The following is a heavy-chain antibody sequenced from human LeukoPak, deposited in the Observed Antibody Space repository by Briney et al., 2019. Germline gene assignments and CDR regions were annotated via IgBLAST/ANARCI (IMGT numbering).Heavy chain of an antibody. CDR1: GGSISSGDYY. CDR2: IYYSGST. CDR3: ARGRSGWFGELLSLYYFDY. D-gene: IGHD3-10*01. V-gene: IGHV4-30-4*01. Sequence: SETLSLTCTVSGGSISSGDYYWSWIRQPPGKGLEWIGYIYYSGSTYYNPSLKSRATISVDTSKNQFSLKLSSVTAADTAVYYCARGRSGWFGELLSLYYFDYWGQGTLVTVSS. J-gene: IGHJ4*02.